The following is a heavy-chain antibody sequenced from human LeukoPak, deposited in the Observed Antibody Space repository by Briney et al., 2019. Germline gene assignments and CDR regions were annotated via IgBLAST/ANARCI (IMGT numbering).Heavy chain of an antibody. CDR3: ARDLRPTSNTIFLIAVAGIAPLDY. V-gene: IGHV1-46*01. D-gene: IGHD6-19*01. J-gene: IGHJ4*02. Sequence: ASVKVSCKASGYTFTSYYMHWVRQAPGQGLEWMGIINPSGGSTSYAQKFQGRVTMTRDMSTSTVYMELSSLRSEDTAVYYCARDLRPTSNTIFLIAVAGIAPLDYWGQGTLVTISS. CDR2: INPSGGST. CDR1: GYTFTSYY.